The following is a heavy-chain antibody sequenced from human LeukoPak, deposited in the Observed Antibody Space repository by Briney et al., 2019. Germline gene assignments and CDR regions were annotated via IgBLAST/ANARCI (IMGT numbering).Heavy chain of an antibody. V-gene: IGHV3-30*01. CDR1: GFTFSSYA. J-gene: IGHJ3*02. CDR2: ISYDGSNK. CDR3: ARDDAFDI. Sequence: GGSRRLSWAASGFTFSSYAMHWVRQAPGKGLEWVAVISYDGSNKYYADSVKGRFTISRDNSKNTLYLQMNSLRAEDTAVYYCARDDAFDIWGQGTMVTVSS.